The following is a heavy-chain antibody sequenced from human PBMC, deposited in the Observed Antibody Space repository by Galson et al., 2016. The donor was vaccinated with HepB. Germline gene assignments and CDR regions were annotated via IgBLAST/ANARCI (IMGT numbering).Heavy chain of an antibody. CDR2: ISFDGSNT. CDR1: GFTFSSYA. V-gene: IGHV3-30*18. CDR3: AKYSSGWSSSHYYFDY. J-gene: IGHJ4*02. Sequence: SLRLSCAASGFTFSSYAMHWVRQAPGKGLEWVAVISFDGSNTYYADSVKGRFTISRDNSKDTLYLQMNSLRPEDTAVYYFAKYSSGWSSSHYYFDYWGQGTLVTVSS. D-gene: IGHD6-19*01.